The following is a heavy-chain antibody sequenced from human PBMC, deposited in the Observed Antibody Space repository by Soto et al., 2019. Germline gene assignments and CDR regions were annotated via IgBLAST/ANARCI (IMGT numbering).Heavy chain of an antibody. D-gene: IGHD3-3*01. CDR2: ISAYNGNT. V-gene: IGHV1-18*01. CDR3: ARDLGVFGENWFDL. Sequence: ASVKVSCKASGYTFTSYGISWVRQAPGQGLEWMGWISAYNGNTNYAQKLQGRVTMTTDTSTSTAYMELRSLRSDDTAVYYCARDLGVFGENWFDLWGQGTLVTVSS. J-gene: IGHJ5*02. CDR1: GYTFTSYG.